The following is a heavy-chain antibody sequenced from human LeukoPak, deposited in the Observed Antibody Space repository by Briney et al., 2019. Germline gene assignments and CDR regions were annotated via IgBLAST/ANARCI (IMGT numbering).Heavy chain of an antibody. CDR3: ARGFKGVARVDY. V-gene: IGHV1-2*02. CDR2: INPNSGGT. Sequence: GASVKVSCKASGYTFSNYGFSWVRQAPGQGIEWMGWINPNSGGTNYAQKFQGRVTMTRDTSISTAYMELSRLRSDDTAVYYCARGFKGVARVDYWGQGILVTVFS. D-gene: IGHD3-3*01. CDR1: GYTFSNYG. J-gene: IGHJ4*02.